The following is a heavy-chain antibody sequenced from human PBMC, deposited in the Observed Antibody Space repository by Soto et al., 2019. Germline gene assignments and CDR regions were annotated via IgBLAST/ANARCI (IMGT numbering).Heavy chain of an antibody. Sequence: QVQLQESGPGLVRPSETLSLSCAVSGASISSTTSGNWWSWVRQPPGKGLEWIAEIYHSGSTNYNPSLKSRVTMSVDKSKNQFSLKLSSVTAADTAVYYCARMVGATLVDFWGQGTLVTVSS. D-gene: IGHD1-26*01. CDR2: IYHSGST. CDR1: GASISSTTSGNW. V-gene: IGHV4-4*02. J-gene: IGHJ4*02. CDR3: ARMVGATLVDF.